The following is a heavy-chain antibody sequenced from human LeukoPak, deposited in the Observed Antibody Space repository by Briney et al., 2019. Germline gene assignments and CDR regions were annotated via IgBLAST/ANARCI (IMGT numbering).Heavy chain of an antibody. J-gene: IGHJ6*03. D-gene: IGHD2-2*01. CDR1: GGTFSSYA. CDR2: IIPIFGTA. CDR3: ARGRLAVVVPNYYYYMDV. Sequence: ASVKVSCKASGGTFSSYAISWVRQAPGQGLEWMGGIIPIFGTANYAQKFQGRVTITADESTSTAYMELSSLRSEDTAVYYCARGRLAVVVPNYYYYMDVWGKGTTVTVSS. V-gene: IGHV1-69*13.